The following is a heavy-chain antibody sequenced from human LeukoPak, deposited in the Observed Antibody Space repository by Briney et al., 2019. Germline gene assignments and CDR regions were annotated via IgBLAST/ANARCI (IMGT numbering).Heavy chain of an antibody. CDR2: IRYDGSNK. CDR1: GFTFSNYG. J-gene: IGHJ4*02. D-gene: IGHD3-10*01. Sequence: GGSLRLSCSASGFTFSNYGIHWVRQAPGKGLEWVAFIRYDGSNKYYADSVKGRFTISRDNSKNTLSLQMNTLRAEDTAVYYCARALWFGETFPAYWGQGTLVTVSS. V-gene: IGHV3-30*02. CDR3: ARALWFGETFPAY.